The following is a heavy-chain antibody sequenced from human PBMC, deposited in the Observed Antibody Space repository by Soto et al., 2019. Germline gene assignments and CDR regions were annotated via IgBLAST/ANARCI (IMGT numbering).Heavy chain of an antibody. Sequence: EVQLLESGGGLVQPGGSLRLSCAASGFTFSSYAMSWVRQAPGKGLEWVSAISGSGGSTYYADSVKGRFTISRDNSKNTLYLQMNSLRAEDTAIYYCAKELKGTVTTFRYYYYGMDVWGQGTTVTVSS. CDR3: AKELKGTVTTFRYYYYGMDV. CDR2: ISGSGGST. D-gene: IGHD4-17*01. V-gene: IGHV3-23*01. CDR1: GFTFSSYA. J-gene: IGHJ6*02.